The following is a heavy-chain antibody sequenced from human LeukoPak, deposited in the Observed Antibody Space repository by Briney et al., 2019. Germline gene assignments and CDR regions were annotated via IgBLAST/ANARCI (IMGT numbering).Heavy chain of an antibody. CDR3: ARSGKYYGSGSYRKRNYYYYYMDV. CDR1: GFTFGDYA. J-gene: IGHJ6*03. CDR2: IKQDGSEK. Sequence: GGSLRLSCTASGFTFGDYAMSWVRQAPGKGLEWVANIKQDGSEKYYVDSVKGRFTISRDNAKNSLYLQMNSLRAEDTAVYYCARSGKYYGSGSYRKRNYYYYYMDVWGKGTTVTISS. D-gene: IGHD3-10*01. V-gene: IGHV3-7*01.